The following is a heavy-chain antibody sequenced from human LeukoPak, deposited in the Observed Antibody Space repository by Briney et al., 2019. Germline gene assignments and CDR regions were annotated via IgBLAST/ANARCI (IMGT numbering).Heavy chain of an antibody. Sequence: SQTLSLTCALSGDSVSSNSAAWNWIRQSPSRGLEWLGRTYYRSKWYNDYAVSVKSRITINPDTSKNQFSLQLNSVTPEDTAVYYCAREAPARGVYYYYGMDVWGQGTTVTVSS. V-gene: IGHV6-1*01. J-gene: IGHJ6*02. CDR3: AREAPARGVYYYYGMDV. CDR2: TYYRSKWYN. CDR1: GDSVSSNSAA. D-gene: IGHD3-10*01.